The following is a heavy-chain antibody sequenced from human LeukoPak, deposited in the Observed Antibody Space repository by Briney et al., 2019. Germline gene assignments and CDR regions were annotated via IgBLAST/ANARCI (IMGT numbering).Heavy chain of an antibody. Sequence: GGSLRLSCPASGFAFDDYAMHWVRQAPGKGLEWVSGISWNSGSIGYADSVKGRFTISRDNAKNSLYLQMNSLRAEDTALYYCAKAVYGSGSYFDYWGQGTLVTVSS. CDR2: ISWNSGSI. CDR1: GFAFDDYA. J-gene: IGHJ4*02. D-gene: IGHD3-10*01. CDR3: AKAVYGSGSYFDY. V-gene: IGHV3-9*01.